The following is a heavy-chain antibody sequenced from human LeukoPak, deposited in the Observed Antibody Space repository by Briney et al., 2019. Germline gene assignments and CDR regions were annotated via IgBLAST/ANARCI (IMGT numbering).Heavy chain of an antibody. CDR1: GFXFSSYW. Sequence: PGGSLRLSCVASGFXFSSYWMSWVRQAPGKGLEWVANIKQDGTEKYYVDSVNGRFTISRDNAKNSLYLQMSSLRAEDTAVYYCARAVGATHFDYWGQGTQVTVSS. V-gene: IGHV3-7*04. CDR3: ARAVGATHFDY. CDR2: IKQDGTEK. J-gene: IGHJ4*02. D-gene: IGHD1-26*01.